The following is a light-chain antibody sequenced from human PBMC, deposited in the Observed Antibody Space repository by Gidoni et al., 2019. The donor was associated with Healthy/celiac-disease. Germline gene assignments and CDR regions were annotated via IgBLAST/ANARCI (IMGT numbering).Light chain of an antibody. CDR2: GNS. CDR1: SSNIGAGYD. Sequence: QSVLTPPPSVSGAPGQRVTNSCTGSSSNIGAGYDVHWYQQLPGTAPKLLIYGNSNRPSGVPDRFSGSKSGTSASLAITGLQAEDEADYYCQSYDSSLSGGVFGGGTKLTVL. V-gene: IGLV1-40*01. CDR3: QSYDSSLSGGV. J-gene: IGLJ2*01.